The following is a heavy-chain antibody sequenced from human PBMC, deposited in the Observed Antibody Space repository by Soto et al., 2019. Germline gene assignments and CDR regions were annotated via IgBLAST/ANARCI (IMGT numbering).Heavy chain of an antibody. CDR1: GFTVTNAW. D-gene: IGHD3-16*01. J-gene: IGHJ6*03. CDR3: TLYTHGRYYFYYMDV. CDR2: IKSKSDGGTT. Sequence: EVQLVESGGGLVKPGGSLRVSCAASGFTVTNAWMSWVRQAPGKGLEWVGRIKSKSDGGTTHYAAPVNGRFTISRDDSENTLYLEMNSLKTEDTAVYYCTLYTHGRYYFYYMDVWGKGTTVTVS. V-gene: IGHV3-15*01.